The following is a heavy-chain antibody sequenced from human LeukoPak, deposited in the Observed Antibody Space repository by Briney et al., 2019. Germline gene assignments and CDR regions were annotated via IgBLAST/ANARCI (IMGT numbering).Heavy chain of an antibody. CDR1: GFTFSKFA. Sequence: PGGSLRLSCAASGFTFSKFAMSWVRQAPGKGLEWVSVIITSGIRSYSADSVKGRFTISRDNSNNTLFLQMNSLRAEDTAIYYCAKLHYGDFAGSWGQGTLVTVSS. J-gene: IGHJ5*02. D-gene: IGHD4-17*01. V-gene: IGHV3-23*01. CDR2: IITSGIRS. CDR3: AKLHYGDFAGS.